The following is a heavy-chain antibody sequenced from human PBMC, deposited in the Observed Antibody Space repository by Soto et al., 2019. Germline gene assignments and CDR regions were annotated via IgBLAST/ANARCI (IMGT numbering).Heavy chain of an antibody. CDR2: VDPSDSYT. CDR1: GYGFTAKW. J-gene: IGHJ1*01. Sequence: GESLKICCQDAGYGFTAKWIRCVGQMPGKGRGWVGRVDPSDSYTDYSPSFRGHVIISVDRAVSTAYLERSSLKASDSAIYYCARHSYNTVASRAPFEPWRQGTLVTVSS. D-gene: IGHD6-6*01. CDR3: ARHSYNTVASRAPFEP. V-gene: IGHV5-10-1*01.